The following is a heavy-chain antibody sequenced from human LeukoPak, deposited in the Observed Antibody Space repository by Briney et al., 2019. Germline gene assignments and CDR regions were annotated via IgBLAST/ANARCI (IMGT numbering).Heavy chain of an antibody. D-gene: IGHD2-2*01. CDR2: ISGSGGST. J-gene: IGHJ5*02. CDR3: AKDSIVVVPAATGHKTVRGVPNWFDP. V-gene: IGHV3-23*01. CDR1: GFTFSSYA. Sequence: PGGSLRLSCAASGFTFSSYAMSWVRQAPGKGLEWVSAISGSGGSTYYADSVKGRFTISRDNSKNTLYLQMNSLRAEDTAVYYCAKDSIVVVPAATGHKTVRGVPNWFDPWGQGTLVTVSS.